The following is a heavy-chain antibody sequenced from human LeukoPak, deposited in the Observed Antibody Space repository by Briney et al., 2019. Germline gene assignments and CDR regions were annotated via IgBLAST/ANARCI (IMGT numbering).Heavy chain of an antibody. CDR3: ARVFRRSGYYNFDY. CDR1: GGSISSGGYY. CDR2: IYYSGST. V-gene: IGHV4-31*03. D-gene: IGHD3-3*01. J-gene: IGHJ4*02. Sequence: PSETLSLTRTVSGGSISSGGYYWSWIRQHPGKGLEWIGYIYYSGSTYYNPSLKRRVTISVDTSKNQFSLKLSSVTAADTAVYYCARVFRRSGYYNFDYWGQGTLVTVSS.